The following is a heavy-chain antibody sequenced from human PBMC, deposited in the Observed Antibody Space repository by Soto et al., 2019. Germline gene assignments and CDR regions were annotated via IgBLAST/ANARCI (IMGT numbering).Heavy chain of an antibody. V-gene: IGHV3-23*01. CDR2: ISGSGGST. CDR3: AKDQLGMRGVFDY. CDR1: GFTFSSYA. J-gene: IGHJ4*02. D-gene: IGHD6-13*01. Sequence: GGSLRLSCAASGFTFSSYAMSWVRQAPGKGLEWVSAISGSGGSTYYADSVKGRLTISRDNSKNTLYLQMNSLRAEVTAVYYCAKDQLGMRGVFDYWGQGTLVTVSS.